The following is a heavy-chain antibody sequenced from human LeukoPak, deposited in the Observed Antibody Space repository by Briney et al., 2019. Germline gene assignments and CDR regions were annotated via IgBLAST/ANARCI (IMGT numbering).Heavy chain of an antibody. D-gene: IGHD3-16*01. CDR2: ISHSGNT. CDR1: GGSISNYY. J-gene: IGHJ4*02. Sequence: SETLSLTCTVSGGSISNYYWSWIRQPPGKGLEWIGYISHSGNTNYNPSLKSRVATSLDTSKNQFSLILSSVTAADTAVYYCARVGRGDYVWGSYSFDYWGQGTLVTVSS. CDR3: ARVGRGDYVWGSYSFDY. V-gene: IGHV4-59*01.